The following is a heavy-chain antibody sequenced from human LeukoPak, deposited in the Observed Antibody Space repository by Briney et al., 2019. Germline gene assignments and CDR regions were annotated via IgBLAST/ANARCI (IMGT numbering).Heavy chain of an antibody. CDR1: GFTFSSYA. CDR2: ISGSGENT. D-gene: IGHD2-15*01. CDR3: AKGHCSSGSCYGTDY. J-gene: IGHJ4*02. V-gene: IGHV3-23*01. Sequence: GGSLRLSCAASGFTFSSYAMRWVRQAPGKGLEWVSAISGSGENTFYADSVKGRFAIARDNSKNTLYLQMNSLRAEDTAVYYCAKGHCSSGSCYGTDYWGQGTLVTVSS.